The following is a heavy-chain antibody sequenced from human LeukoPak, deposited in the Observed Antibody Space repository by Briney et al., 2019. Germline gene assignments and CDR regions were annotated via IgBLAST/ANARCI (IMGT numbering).Heavy chain of an antibody. CDR2: ISGSGGST. J-gene: IGHJ5*02. V-gene: IGHV3-23*01. Sequence: PGGSLRLSCAASGFTFSSYAMSWVRQAPGKGLEWVSAISGSGGSTYYADSVKGRFTISRDNSKNTLYLQMNSLRAEDTAVYYCAKDQVVVVVAATRPDWFDPWGQGTLVTVSS. CDR3: AKDQVVVVVAATRPDWFDP. CDR1: GFTFSSYA. D-gene: IGHD2-15*01.